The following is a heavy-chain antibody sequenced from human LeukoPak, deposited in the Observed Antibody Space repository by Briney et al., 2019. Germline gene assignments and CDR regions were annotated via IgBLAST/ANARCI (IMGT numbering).Heavy chain of an antibody. CDR2: ISGSGGST. CDR1: GFTFSSYA. V-gene: IGHV3-23*01. CDR3: AKVGYCSSTSCYFYYYYMDV. D-gene: IGHD2-2*01. J-gene: IGHJ6*03. Sequence: GGSLRLSYAASGFTFSSYAMSWVRQAPGKGLEWVSAISGSGGSTYYADSVKGRFTISRDNSKNTLYLQMNSLRAEDTAVYYCAKVGYCSSTSCYFYYYYMDVWGKGTTVTVSS.